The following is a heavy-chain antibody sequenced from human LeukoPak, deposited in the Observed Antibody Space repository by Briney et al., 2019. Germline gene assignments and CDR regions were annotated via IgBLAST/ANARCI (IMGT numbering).Heavy chain of an antibody. Sequence: PSETLSLTCTVSGGSISSGDYYWSWIRQPPGKGLEWIGYIYYSGSTYYNPSLKSRVTISVDTSKDQFSLKLSSVTAADTAAYYCARDHRVGRDRDTAMVFGFDYWGQGTLVTVSS. V-gene: IGHV4-30-4*08. D-gene: IGHD5-18*01. CDR1: GGSISSGDYY. J-gene: IGHJ4*02. CDR3: ARDHRVGRDRDTAMVFGFDY. CDR2: IYYSGST.